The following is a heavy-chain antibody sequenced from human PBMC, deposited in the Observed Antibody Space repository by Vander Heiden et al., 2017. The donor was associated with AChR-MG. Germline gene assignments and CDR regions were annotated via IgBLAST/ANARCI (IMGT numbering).Heavy chain of an antibody. D-gene: IGHD3-16*02. Sequence: QVQLVQSGAEVKKPGSSVKVSCKASGGTFSSYAISWVRQAPGQGLEWMGGIIPIFGTANYAQKFQGRVTITADESTSTAYMELSSLRSEDTAVYYCARDRPLRMITFGGVIARSRGYYYGMDVWGQGTTVTVSS. CDR1: GGTFSSYA. CDR3: ARDRPLRMITFGGVIARSRGYYYGMDV. J-gene: IGHJ6*02. CDR2: IIPIFGTA. V-gene: IGHV1-69*01.